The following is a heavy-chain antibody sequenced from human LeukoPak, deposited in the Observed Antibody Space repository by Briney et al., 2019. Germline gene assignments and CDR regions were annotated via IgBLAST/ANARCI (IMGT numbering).Heavy chain of an antibody. J-gene: IGHJ4*02. CDR3: ARDTNLDY. D-gene: IGHD2-8*01. V-gene: IGHV3-30-3*01. Sequence: GGSLRLSCAASGFTFSSYAMHWVRQAPGKGLEWVAVISYDGSNKYYADSVKGRFSISRDNSKNTLYLQMNSLRAEDTAVYYCARDTNLDYWGQGTLVTVSS. CDR2: ISYDGSNK. CDR1: GFTFSSYA.